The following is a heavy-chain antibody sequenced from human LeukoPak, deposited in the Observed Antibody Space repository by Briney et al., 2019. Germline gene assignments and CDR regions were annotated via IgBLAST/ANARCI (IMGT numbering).Heavy chain of an antibody. CDR1: GFTVSSNY. V-gene: IGHV3-23*01. J-gene: IGHJ4*02. CDR3: AKTVSGSHSYQGGDY. CDR2: ISGSGGNT. Sequence: GGSLRLSCAASGFTVSSNYMSWVRQAPGKGLEWVSAISGSGGNTYYADSVKGRFTMSRDNSKNTLYLQMNSLRAEDTAVYFCAKTVSGSHSYQGGDYWGQGTLVTVST. D-gene: IGHD3-16*02.